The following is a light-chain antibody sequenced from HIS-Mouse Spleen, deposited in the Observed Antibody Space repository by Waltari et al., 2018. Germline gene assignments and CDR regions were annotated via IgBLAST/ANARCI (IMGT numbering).Light chain of an antibody. CDR2: SDS. Sequence: SYELTQPHSVSVATAQMARITCGGNNIGSKAVHWYQQKPGQDPVLVIYSDSNRPSGIPDRFSGSSSGNTASLTITGAQAEDEADYYCNSRDSSGNHVVFGGGTKLTVL. J-gene: IGLJ2*01. V-gene: IGLV3-12*02. CDR3: NSRDSSGNHVV. CDR1: NIGSKA.